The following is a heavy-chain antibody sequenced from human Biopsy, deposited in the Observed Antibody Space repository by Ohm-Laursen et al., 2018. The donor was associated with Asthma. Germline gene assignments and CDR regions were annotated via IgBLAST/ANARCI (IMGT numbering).Heavy chain of an antibody. CDR1: GYTFINYA. CDR2: IIPMYGVP. J-gene: IGHJ6*02. D-gene: IGHD3-16*01. V-gene: IGHV1-69*13. CDR3: ARVDAIMISGDFYFYSGFDL. Sequence: ASVKVSCKASGYTFINYAIHWVRQAPGQRLEWMGGIIPMYGVPKVAQKFQGRVTITADESTSTAYMEMSSLRSEDTAVYYCARVDAIMISGDFYFYSGFDLWGQGTTVRVSS.